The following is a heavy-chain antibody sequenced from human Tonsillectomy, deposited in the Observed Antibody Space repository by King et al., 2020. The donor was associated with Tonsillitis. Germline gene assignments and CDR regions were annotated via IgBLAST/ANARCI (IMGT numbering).Heavy chain of an antibody. CDR1: GYSFTSYW. CDR2: IDPSDSYT. J-gene: IGHJ4*02. D-gene: IGHD2-2*01. CDR3: VLIVVVPPGDY. V-gene: IGHV5-10-1*03. Sequence: QLVQSGAEVKKPGESLRISCKGSGYSFTSYWINWVRQMPGKGLEWMGRIDPSDSYTDYSPSFQGHVTISADKSISTAYLRWSSLKASDTAIYYCVLIVVVPPGDYWGQGTLVTVSS.